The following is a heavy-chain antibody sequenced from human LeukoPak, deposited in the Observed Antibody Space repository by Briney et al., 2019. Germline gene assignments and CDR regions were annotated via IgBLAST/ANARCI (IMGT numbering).Heavy chain of an antibody. Sequence: SETLSLTCTVSGGSISSSSYYWGWIRQPPGKGLEWIGSIYYSGSTYYNPSLKSRVTISVDTSKNQFSLKLSSVTAADTAVYYCGRLPGSRTEAVDIWGQGTVATVSS. V-gene: IGHV4-39*01. J-gene: IGHJ3*02. CDR2: IYYSGST. CDR3: GRLPGSRTEAVDI. D-gene: IGHD2-2*01. CDR1: GGSISSSSYY.